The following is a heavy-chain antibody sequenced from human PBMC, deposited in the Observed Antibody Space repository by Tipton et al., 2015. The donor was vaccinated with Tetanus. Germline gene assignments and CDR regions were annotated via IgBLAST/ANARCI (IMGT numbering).Heavy chain of an antibody. CDR1: GFTFSTTW. Sequence: SLRLSCAASGFTFSTTWFSWVRQAPGKGLEWVASINEDGSETYYGDSVKGRFTISRDNAKNSVYLQMNILKVEDTAIYFCARGSGFTGYNKWGQGTLVPVSS. J-gene: IGHJ4*02. CDR2: INEDGSET. D-gene: IGHD5-24*01. V-gene: IGHV3-7*01. CDR3: ARGSGFTGYNK.